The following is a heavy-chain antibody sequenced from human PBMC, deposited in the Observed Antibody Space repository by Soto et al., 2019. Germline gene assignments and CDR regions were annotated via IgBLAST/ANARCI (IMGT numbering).Heavy chain of an antibody. CDR1: GYTFTSYA. CDR3: ARVLAVAGTRVGGFDP. D-gene: IGHD6-19*01. CDR2: INAGNGNT. V-gene: IGHV1-3*01. J-gene: IGHJ5*02. Sequence: ASVKVSCKASGYTFTSYAMHWVRQAPGQRLEWMGWINAGNGNTKYSQKFQGRVTITRDTSASTAYMELSSLRSEDTAVYYCARVLAVAGTRVGGFDPWGQGTLVNVSS.